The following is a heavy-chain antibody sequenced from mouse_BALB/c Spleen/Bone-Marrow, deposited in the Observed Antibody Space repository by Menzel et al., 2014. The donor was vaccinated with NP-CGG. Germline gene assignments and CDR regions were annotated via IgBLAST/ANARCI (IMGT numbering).Heavy chain of an antibody. CDR3: ARRWLPYAMDY. V-gene: IGHV1-14*01. CDR2: INPYNDGT. Sequence: VQLKQSGPELVKPGASVKMSCKASGYTFTSYIMHWVKQKPGQGLERIGYINPYNDGTKYNEKFKGKATLTSDKSSSTAYMELSSLTSEDSAVYYCARRWLPYAMDYWGQGTSVTVSS. J-gene: IGHJ4*01. CDR1: GYTFTSYI. D-gene: IGHD2-3*01.